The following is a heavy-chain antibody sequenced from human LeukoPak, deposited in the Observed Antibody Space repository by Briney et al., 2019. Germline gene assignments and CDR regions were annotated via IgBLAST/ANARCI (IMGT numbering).Heavy chain of an antibody. CDR1: GFTFSSYY. V-gene: IGHV3-48*02. Sequence: GGSLRHSCAGSGFTFSSYYMIWVRQAPGKGLEWVSYISRSSSTIYYADSVKGRFTISRDNAKNSLYLQMNSLRDEDTAVYYCARDQFYAFDIWGQGTMVTVSS. CDR3: ARDQFYAFDI. CDR2: ISRSSSTI. J-gene: IGHJ3*02.